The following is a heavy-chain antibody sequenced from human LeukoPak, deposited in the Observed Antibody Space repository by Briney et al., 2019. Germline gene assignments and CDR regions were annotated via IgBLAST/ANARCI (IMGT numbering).Heavy chain of an antibody. CDR3: ARQTKIRDFWSGYSRH. V-gene: IGHV4-39*01. CDR2: IYYSGST. Sequence: SETPSLTCTVSGGSISSSSYYWGWIRQPPGKGLEWIGSIYYSGSTYYNPSLKSRVTISVDTSKNQFSLKLSSVTAADTAVYYCARQTKIRDFWSGYSRHWGQGTLVTVSS. CDR1: GGSISSSSYY. D-gene: IGHD3-3*01. J-gene: IGHJ4*02.